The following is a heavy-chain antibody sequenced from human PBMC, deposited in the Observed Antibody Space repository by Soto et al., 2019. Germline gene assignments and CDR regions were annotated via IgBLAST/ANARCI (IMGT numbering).Heavy chain of an antibody. CDR1: GGSISSYY. J-gene: IGHJ6*02. Sequence: SETLSLTCTVSGGSISSYYWSWIRQPPGKGLEWIGYIYYSGSTNYNPSLKSRVTISVDTSKNQFSLKLSSVTAADTAVYYCARSIRYYDSCGYFPGAPGYYYGMDVWGQGTTVTVSS. D-gene: IGHD3-22*01. V-gene: IGHV4-59*01. CDR3: ARSIRYYDSCGYFPGAPGYYYGMDV. CDR2: IYYSGST.